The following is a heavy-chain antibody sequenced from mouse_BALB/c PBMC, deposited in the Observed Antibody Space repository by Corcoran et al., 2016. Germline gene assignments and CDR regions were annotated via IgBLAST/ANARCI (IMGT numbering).Heavy chain of an antibody. V-gene: IGHV9-3-1*01. CDR3: AITTEVADYYVMDY. Sequence: QIQLVQSGPELKKPGETVKISCKASGYTFTNYGMNWVKQAPGKGLKWMGWINTYTGEPAYADDFKGRFAFSLETSASTPYLQINNLNNEDTATYFCAITTEVADYYVMDYWGQGTSVTVSS. J-gene: IGHJ4*01. D-gene: IGHD1-1*01. CDR1: GYTFTNYG. CDR2: INTYTGEP.